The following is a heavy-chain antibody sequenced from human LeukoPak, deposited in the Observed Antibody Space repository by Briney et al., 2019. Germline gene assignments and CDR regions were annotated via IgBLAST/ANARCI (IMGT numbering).Heavy chain of an antibody. Sequence: GGSLRLSCAASGFTFSSYEMNWVRQAPGQGLEWVSYISSSGSTIYYADSVKGRFTISRDNAKNSLYLQMNSLRAEDTAVYYCARGPYSSSWYPRVNNWFDPWGQGTLVTVSS. V-gene: IGHV3-48*03. D-gene: IGHD6-13*01. J-gene: IGHJ5*02. CDR3: ARGPYSSSWYPRVNNWFDP. CDR1: GFTFSSYE. CDR2: ISSSGSTI.